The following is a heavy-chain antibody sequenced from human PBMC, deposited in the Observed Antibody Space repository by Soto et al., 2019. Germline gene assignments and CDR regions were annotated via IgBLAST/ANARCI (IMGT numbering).Heavy chain of an antibody. CDR2: IWYDGSNK. CDR3: ARYGYCSGGSCYSVPVFDY. Sequence: QGQLVESGGGVVQPGRSLRLYCAASGFTFSRYGMHWVRQAPGKGLEWVAVIWYDGSNKYYADSVKGRFTISRDNSKNTLYLQMNSLRAEDTAVYYCARYGYCSGGSCYSVPVFDYWGQGTLVTVSS. J-gene: IGHJ4*02. D-gene: IGHD2-15*01. CDR1: GFTFSRYG. V-gene: IGHV3-33*01.